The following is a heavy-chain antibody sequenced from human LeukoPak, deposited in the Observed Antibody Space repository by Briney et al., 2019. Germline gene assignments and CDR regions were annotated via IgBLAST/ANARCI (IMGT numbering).Heavy chain of an antibody. J-gene: IGHJ4*02. Sequence: GGSLKLSCAASGFPFSRYSMNWVRQAPGEGPEWVSSISSSSSNKDYVDSVKGRFTVSRDNAKNSLYLQMDSLRVEDTAVYYCARDPPSRGTRYFDYWGQGILVTVSS. CDR3: ARDPPSRGTRYFDY. CDR1: GFPFSRYS. D-gene: IGHD3-16*01. CDR2: ISSSSSNK. V-gene: IGHV3-21*01.